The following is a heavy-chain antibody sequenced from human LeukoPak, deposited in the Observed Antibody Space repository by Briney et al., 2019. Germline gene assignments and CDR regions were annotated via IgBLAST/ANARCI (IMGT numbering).Heavy chain of an antibody. D-gene: IGHD1-26*01. CDR2: IYYSGGT. Sequence: SETLSLTCTVSGGSISSYYWSWIRQPPGKGLEWIGYIYYSGGTNYNPSLKSRVTISVDTSKNQFSLKLSSVTAADTAVYYCARYSGPRGNWFDPWGQGTLVTVSS. J-gene: IGHJ5*02. V-gene: IGHV4-59*01. CDR1: GGSISSYY. CDR3: ARYSGPRGNWFDP.